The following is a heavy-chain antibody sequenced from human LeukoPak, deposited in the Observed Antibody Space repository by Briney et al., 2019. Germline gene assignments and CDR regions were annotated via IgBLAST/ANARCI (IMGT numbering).Heavy chain of an antibody. CDR3: ARGPALFGSTLYYFDY. V-gene: IGHV1-8*01. Sequence: GASVKVSCKASGYTFTSYDINWVRQATGQGLEWMGWMNPNSGNTGYAQKFQGRVTMTRNTSISTAYMELSSLRSEDTAVYYCARGPALFGSTLYYFDYWGQGTLVTVPS. CDR2: MNPNSGNT. D-gene: IGHD2-2*01. CDR1: GYTFTSYD. J-gene: IGHJ4*02.